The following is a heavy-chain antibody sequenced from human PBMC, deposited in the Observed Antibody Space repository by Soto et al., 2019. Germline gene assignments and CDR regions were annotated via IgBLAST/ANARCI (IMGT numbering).Heavy chain of an antibody. CDR2: ISYDGSNK. Sequence: LKLSVEAKGVTLSSYGMIKIRQAPGKGLEWVAVISYDGSNKYYADSVKGRFTISRDNSKNTLYLQMNSLRAEDTAVYYCAKGWRMITFGGVLDYWGQGTLVTVSS. J-gene: IGHJ4*02. CDR1: GVTLSSYG. D-gene: IGHD3-16*01. CDR3: AKGWRMITFGGVLDY. V-gene: IGHV3-30*18.